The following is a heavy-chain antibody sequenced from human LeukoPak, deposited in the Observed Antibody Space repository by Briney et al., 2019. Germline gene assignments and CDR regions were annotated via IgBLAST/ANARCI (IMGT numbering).Heavy chain of an antibody. CDR2: IYYSGTT. Sequence: SETLSLTCTVSGDSISSYYWSWIRQPPGKGLEYIGYIYYSGTTKYNPSLTSRDTISQDTSNNQFSLNLTSVPAADTAVYYCASHYYETGYFDFWGQGTMVTVSS. CDR1: GDSISSYY. J-gene: IGHJ4*02. D-gene: IGHD3-16*01. CDR3: ASHYYETGYFDF. V-gene: IGHV4-59*01.